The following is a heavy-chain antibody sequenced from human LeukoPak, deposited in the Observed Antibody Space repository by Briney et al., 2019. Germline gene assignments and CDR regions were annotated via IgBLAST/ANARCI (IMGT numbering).Heavy chain of an antibody. Sequence: PSETLSLTCTVSGGSISSYYWSWIRQPPGKGLEWIGYIYYSGSTNYNPSLKSRVTISVDTSKNQFSLKLSSVTAADTAVYYCARTYYYDSSVNFDYWGQGTLVTVSS. V-gene: IGHV4-59*08. CDR3: ARTYYYDSSVNFDY. D-gene: IGHD3-22*01. J-gene: IGHJ4*02. CDR2: IYYSGST. CDR1: GGSISSYY.